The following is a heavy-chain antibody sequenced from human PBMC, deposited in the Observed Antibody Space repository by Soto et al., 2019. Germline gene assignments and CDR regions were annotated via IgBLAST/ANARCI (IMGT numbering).Heavy chain of an antibody. CDR3: ARGTPVPTYFFDS. Sequence: QVQLVQSGAEVKKPGSSVKVSCKASGGTSSSESISWLRQAPGQGLEWMGRIIPMFGIAKYPQKFQGRVTITADRSSHTAYMELSSLTSDAPAVYFCARGTPVPTYFFDSWGQGTLLTVSS. D-gene: IGHD4-17*01. CDR1: GGTSSSES. V-gene: IGHV1-69*02. J-gene: IGHJ4*02. CDR2: IIPMFGIA.